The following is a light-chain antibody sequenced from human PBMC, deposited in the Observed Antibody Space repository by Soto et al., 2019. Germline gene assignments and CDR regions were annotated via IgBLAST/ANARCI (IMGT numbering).Light chain of an antibody. J-gene: IGKJ1*01. V-gene: IGKV3-11*01. CDR2: GAS. CDR1: QTVSTNY. Sequence: LLLPQSPGTLSLSTGERATLSCRASQTVSTNYLAWYQQKPGQAPRLLIYGASKRATGIPARFSGSGSGTDFTLTISSLEPEDFAVYYCQQRSNWPRTFGQGTKVDIK. CDR3: QQRSNWPRT.